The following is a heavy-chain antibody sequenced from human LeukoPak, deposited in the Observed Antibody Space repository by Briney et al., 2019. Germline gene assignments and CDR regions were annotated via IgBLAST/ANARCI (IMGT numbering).Heavy chain of an antibody. CDR1: GFTVSSNS. CDR3: AKDRMTVFES. D-gene: IGHD2-21*02. CDR2: IYSGGNT. V-gene: IGHV3-53*05. J-gene: IGHJ4*02. Sequence: GGSLRLSCTVSGFTVSSNSMSWVRQAPGKGLEWVSFIYSGGNTHYSDSVKGRFTISRDDSKNTMFLQMTNLRPDDTAVYFCAKDRMTVFESWGQGTLVTVSS.